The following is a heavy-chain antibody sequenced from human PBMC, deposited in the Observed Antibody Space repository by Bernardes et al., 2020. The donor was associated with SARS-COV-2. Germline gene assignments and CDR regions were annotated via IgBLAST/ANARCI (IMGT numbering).Heavy chain of an antibody. CDR2: IYYSGST. D-gene: IGHD3-10*01. CDR3: ARANYYASGSLSYFDY. CDR1: GGSISSYY. J-gene: IGHJ4*02. V-gene: IGHV4-59*01. Sequence: SETLSLTRTVSGGSISSYYWSWIRQPPGKGLEWIGYIYYSGSTNYNPSLKSRVTISVDTSKNQFSLKLSSVTAADTAVYYCARANYYASGSLSYFDYWGQGTLVTVSS.